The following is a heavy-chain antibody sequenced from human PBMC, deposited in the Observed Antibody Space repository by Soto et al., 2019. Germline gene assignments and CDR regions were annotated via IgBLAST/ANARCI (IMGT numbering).Heavy chain of an antibody. CDR2: IDPSDSYT. Sequence: PGESLKISCKGSGYSFTSYWISWVRQMPGKGLEWMGRIDPSDSYTNYSPSFQGHVTISADKSISTAYLQWSSLKASDTAMYYCARLMGYCSSTSCLYYYYYGMDVWGQGTTVTSP. V-gene: IGHV5-10-1*01. CDR3: ARLMGYCSSTSCLYYYYYGMDV. J-gene: IGHJ6*02. D-gene: IGHD2-2*01. CDR1: GYSFTSYW.